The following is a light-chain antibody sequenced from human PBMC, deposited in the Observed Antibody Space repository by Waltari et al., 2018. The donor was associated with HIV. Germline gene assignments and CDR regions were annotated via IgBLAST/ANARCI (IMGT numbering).Light chain of an antibody. J-gene: IGLJ3*02. CDR1: SSDVGGYNY. CDR2: QVS. V-gene: IGLV2-8*01. Sequence: QAALTQPPSASGSRGQSVTISCPVTSSDVGGYNYVSWYQHHPGKAPKLMIYQVSKRPSGVPDRFSGSKSGSTASLTVAGRQAEDEADYYCRAYAGSNNRWVFGGGTKLTAL. CDR3: RAYAGSNNRWV.